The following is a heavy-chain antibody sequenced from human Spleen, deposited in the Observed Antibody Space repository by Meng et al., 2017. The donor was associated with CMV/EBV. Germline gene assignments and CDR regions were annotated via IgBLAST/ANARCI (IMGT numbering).Heavy chain of an antibody. CDR3: VRITAGGLVATLPLTWFDP. V-gene: IGHV4-61*01. CDR1: SSRSYY. D-gene: IGHD5-12*01. Sequence: SSRSYYWSWIRQPPGKGLEWIGYVYFSGSTNYNPSLQSRVTMSLDTSRNQFSLRLTSVTAADTAVYYCVRITAGGLVATLPLTWFDPWGQGTLVTVSS. CDR2: VYFSGST. J-gene: IGHJ5*02.